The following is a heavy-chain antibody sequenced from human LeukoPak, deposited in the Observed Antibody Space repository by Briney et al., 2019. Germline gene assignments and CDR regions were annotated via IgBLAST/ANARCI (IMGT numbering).Heavy chain of an antibody. CDR2: INPNTGDT. CDR1: GYTFTGYY. D-gene: IGHD6-13*01. J-gene: IGHJ5*02. V-gene: IGHV1-2*02. Sequence: ASVKVSCKASGYTFTGYYMHWVRQAPGQGLEWMGWINPNTGDTNYAQNFQGRVTMTRDTSISTAYMDLSRLTSDDTAVYYCARDRGLAVAGTVDHRGQGTLVTVSS. CDR3: ARDRGLAVAGTVDH.